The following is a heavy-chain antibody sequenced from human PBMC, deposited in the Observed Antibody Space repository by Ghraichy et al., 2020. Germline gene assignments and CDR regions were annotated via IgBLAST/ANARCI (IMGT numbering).Heavy chain of an antibody. Sequence: GGSLRLSCAASGFTFSSYSMNWVRQAPGKGLEWVSSISSSSSYIYYADSVKGRFTISRDNAKNSLYLQMNSLRAEDTAVYYCARDVYYDFWSGYFFDYYYYGMDVWGQGTTVTVSS. CDR1: GFTFSSYS. D-gene: IGHD3-3*01. CDR2: ISSSSSYI. CDR3: ARDVYYDFWSGYFFDYYYYGMDV. V-gene: IGHV3-21*01. J-gene: IGHJ6*02.